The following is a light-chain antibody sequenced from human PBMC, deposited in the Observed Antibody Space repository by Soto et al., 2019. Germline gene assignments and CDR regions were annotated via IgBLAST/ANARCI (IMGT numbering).Light chain of an antibody. CDR1: QYVGTR. CDR3: HQRQSWPRT. Sequence: EIVLTQSPATLSSSPGETATLSCRASQYVGTRLAWYQHKPGQAPRLLIYYTSNRATGFPARFSGSGSGTDFTLTISSLAPEDFAIYYCHQRQSWPRTFGQGTKVEIK. V-gene: IGKV3-11*01. CDR2: YTS. J-gene: IGKJ1*01.